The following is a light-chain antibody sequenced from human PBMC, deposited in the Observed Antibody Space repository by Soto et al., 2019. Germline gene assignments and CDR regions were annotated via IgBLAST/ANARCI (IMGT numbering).Light chain of an antibody. CDR1: QGIGRS. V-gene: IGKV1-9*01. CDR3: QQLSDYPLT. Sequence: DIQLTQSPSFLSASVGDRVTITCRASQGIGRSLAWYQQNPGKAPQLLIYDAVILQSGVPSRFSGSGSGTEFTLTVSSLQPEDFATYYCQQLSDYPLTFGGGTKVEIK. J-gene: IGKJ4*01. CDR2: DAV.